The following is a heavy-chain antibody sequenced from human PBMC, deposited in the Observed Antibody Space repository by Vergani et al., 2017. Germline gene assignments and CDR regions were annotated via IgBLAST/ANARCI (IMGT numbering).Heavy chain of an antibody. CDR3: ARANPRNSGYDYLYYNHAMGV. V-gene: IGHV3-23*01. D-gene: IGHD5-12*01. J-gene: IGHJ6*02. CDR1: GFTFNHYA. CDR2: ISGSGGST. Sequence: EVQLLESGGDLVQPGGSLRLSCAASGFTFNHYAMNWVRQAPGKGLEWVSGISGSGGSTYYAGSVKGRFTISRDSSKNTLYLQMNSLSAGDTAVYYCARANPRNSGYDYLYYNHAMGVWGQETTVTVSS.